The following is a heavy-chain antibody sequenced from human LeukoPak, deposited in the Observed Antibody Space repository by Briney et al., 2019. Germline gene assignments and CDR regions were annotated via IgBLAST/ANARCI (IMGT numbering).Heavy chain of an antibody. CDR3: AKDSSSWIY. CDR2: IKQDGSEK. V-gene: IGHV3-7*03. CDR1: GFSFSGYW. J-gene: IGHJ4*02. D-gene: IGHD6-6*01. Sequence: GGSLRLSCAASGFSFSGYWMTWVRQAPGKGLEWVANIKQDGSEKNYVDSVKGRFTISRDNAKRSLYLQMSSLRTEDTAVYYCAKDSSSWIYWGQGTLVTVSS.